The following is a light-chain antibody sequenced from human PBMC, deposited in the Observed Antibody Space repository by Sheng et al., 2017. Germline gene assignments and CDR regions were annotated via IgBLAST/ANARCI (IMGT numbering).Light chain of an antibody. Sequence: QSALTQPASVSGSPGQSITISCTGTSSDVGGYHYVSWYQQHPGRAPKLMIYSVTNRPSGVSDRFSGSKSGNTASLTISGLQTEDEADYYCSSYTSGSTLLIFGGGTKLTVL. V-gene: IGLV2-14*03. CDR1: SSDVGGYHY. CDR3: SSYTSGSTLLI. J-gene: IGLJ2*01. CDR2: SVT.